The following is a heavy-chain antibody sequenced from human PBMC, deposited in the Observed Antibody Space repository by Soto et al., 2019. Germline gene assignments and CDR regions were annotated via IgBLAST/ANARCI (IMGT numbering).Heavy chain of an antibody. J-gene: IGHJ4*02. CDR3: TTDRQAWELPPEFDY. V-gene: IGHV3-15*07. Sequence: EVQLVESGGGLVKPGGSLRVSCAASGFTFSDAWMNWVRQAPGEGLEWVGRIKSKAGGGATDYAAPVKGRFTISRDDSKNTLFLQMNSLKTEDTAVYYCTTDRQAWELPPEFDYWGQGTLVTVSS. CDR2: IKSKAGGGAT. CDR1: GFTFSDAW. D-gene: IGHD1-26*01.